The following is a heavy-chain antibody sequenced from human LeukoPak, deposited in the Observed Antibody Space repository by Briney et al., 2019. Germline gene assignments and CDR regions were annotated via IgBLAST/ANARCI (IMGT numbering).Heavy chain of an antibody. CDR2: IYYSGST. Sequence: SETLSLTCTVSGGSISSYYWSWIRQPPGKGLEWIGSIYYSGSTYYNPSLKSRVTISVDTSKNQFSLKLSSVTAADTAVYYCARGSGSYSPFDYWGQGTLVTVSS. CDR3: ARGSGSYSPFDY. D-gene: IGHD1-26*01. J-gene: IGHJ4*02. CDR1: GGSISSYY. V-gene: IGHV4-59*05.